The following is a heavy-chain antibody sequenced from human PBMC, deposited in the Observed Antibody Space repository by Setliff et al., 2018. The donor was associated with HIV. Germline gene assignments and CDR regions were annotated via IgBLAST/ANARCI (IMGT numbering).Heavy chain of an antibody. CDR3: ARDPLQLEQLGWFDP. Sequence: GGSLRLSCAVSGFTFEDYGMSWVRQAPGKGLEWVSGINWNGGSTGYVDSVKGRFTISRDNAKNSLYLQMNSLRAEDMALYYCARDPLQLEQLGWFDPWGQGALVTVSS. CDR1: GFTFEDYG. J-gene: IGHJ5*02. CDR2: INWNGGST. D-gene: IGHD1-1*01. V-gene: IGHV3-20*04.